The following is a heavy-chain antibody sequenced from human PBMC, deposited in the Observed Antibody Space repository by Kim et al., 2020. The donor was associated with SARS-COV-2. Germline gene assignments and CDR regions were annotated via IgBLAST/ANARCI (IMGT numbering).Heavy chain of an antibody. CDR1: GYTFTSYS. CDR3: ARGRPPIAAAGREWLYLDP. J-gene: IGHJ5*02. CDR2: INADNGNT. Sequence: ASVKVSCKTSGYTFTSYSIHWVRQAPGQRFEWLGRINADNGNTKYSQKFQGRVAITKDTPATTAHMELSGLTSEDTALYYCARGRPPIAAAGREWLYLDPWGQGTLVTVSS. V-gene: IGHV1-3*01. D-gene: IGHD6-13*01.